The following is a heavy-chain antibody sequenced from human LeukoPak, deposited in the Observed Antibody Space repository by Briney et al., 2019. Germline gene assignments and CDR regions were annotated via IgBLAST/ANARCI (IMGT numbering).Heavy chain of an antibody. CDR3: ARDRITMVRGAEIDY. CDR2: ISYDGSNK. D-gene: IGHD3-10*01. CDR1: GFTFSSYA. Sequence: GGSLRLSCAASGFTFSSYAMHWVRQAPGKGLEWLAVISYDGSNKYYADSVKGRFTISRDNAKNSLYLQMNSLRAEDTAVYYCARDRITMVRGAEIDYWGQGTLVTVSS. J-gene: IGHJ4*02. V-gene: IGHV3-30-3*01.